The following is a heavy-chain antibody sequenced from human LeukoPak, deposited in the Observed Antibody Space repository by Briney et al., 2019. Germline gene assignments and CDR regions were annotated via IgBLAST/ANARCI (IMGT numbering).Heavy chain of an antibody. Sequence: SETLSLTCTVSGGSISSGDVYWSWIRQHPGKGLEWIRYIYYSGTTYYSPSLKSRVTISLDTSKNQFSLKLSSVTAADTAVYYCARALGIGWSQKEWAQETLVTVSS. CDR3: ARALGIGWSQKE. CDR1: GGSISSGDVY. J-gene: IGHJ4*02. V-gene: IGHV4-31*03. D-gene: IGHD6-19*01. CDR2: IYYSGTT.